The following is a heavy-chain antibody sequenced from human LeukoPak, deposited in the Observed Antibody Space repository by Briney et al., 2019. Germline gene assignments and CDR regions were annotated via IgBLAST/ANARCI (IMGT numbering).Heavy chain of an antibody. D-gene: IGHD2-15*01. J-gene: IGHJ4*02. CDR1: GFTFCSYG. Sequence: GGPVSLSCAASGFTFCSYGMQWVRHAPGKGVEGVAFIGYDGSNKYYEDSVKGRFTISRDNSKNTLYLQMNSLRAWDTAVYYCARCRGPCYSGQYYFEHWGQGTLVTVSS. CDR3: ARCRGPCYSGQYYFEH. CDR2: IGYDGSNK. V-gene: IGHV3-30*02.